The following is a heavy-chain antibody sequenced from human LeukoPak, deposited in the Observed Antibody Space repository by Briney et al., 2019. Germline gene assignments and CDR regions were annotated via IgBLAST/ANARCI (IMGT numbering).Heavy chain of an antibody. V-gene: IGHV3-48*01. Sequence: GGSLILSCAASGFTFSSYSMNWVRQAPGKGLEWVSYMSSSSDTIYYADSVKGRFTISRDNAKSSLFLQMNSLRAEDTAIYYCACGVDFSSGSKRGFDYWGLGTLVTVSS. CDR1: GFTFSSYS. CDR3: ACGVDFSSGSKRGFDY. CDR2: MSSSSDTI. J-gene: IGHJ4*02. D-gene: IGHD3-3*01.